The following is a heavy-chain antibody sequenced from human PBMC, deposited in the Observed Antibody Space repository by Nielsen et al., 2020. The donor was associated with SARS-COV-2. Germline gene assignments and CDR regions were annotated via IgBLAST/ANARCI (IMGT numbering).Heavy chain of an antibody. Sequence: GESLKISCAASGFTFSDYYMSWIRQAPGKGLEWVSYISSSSSYTNYADSVKGRFTIPRDNAKNSLYLQMNSLRAEDTALYYCAKDFSSRGGWYYYYGMDVWGQGTTVTVSS. J-gene: IGHJ6*02. CDR1: GFTFSDYY. V-gene: IGHV3-11*05. CDR3: AKDFSSRGGWYYYYGMDV. CDR2: ISSSSSYT. D-gene: IGHD3-3*01.